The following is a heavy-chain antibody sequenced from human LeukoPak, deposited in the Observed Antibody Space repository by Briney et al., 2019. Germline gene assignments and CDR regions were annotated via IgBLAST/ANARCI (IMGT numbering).Heavy chain of an antibody. CDR3: ARIRYFDWSCPYYFDY. V-gene: IGHV4-39*01. CDR2: IYYSGST. Sequence: SETLSLTCTVSGGSISSYYWGWIRQPPGKGLEWIGSIYYSGSTYYNPSLKSRVTISVDTSKNQFSLKLSSVTAADTAVYYCARIRYFDWSCPYYFDYWGQGTLVTVSS. J-gene: IGHJ4*02. D-gene: IGHD3-9*01. CDR1: GGSISSYY.